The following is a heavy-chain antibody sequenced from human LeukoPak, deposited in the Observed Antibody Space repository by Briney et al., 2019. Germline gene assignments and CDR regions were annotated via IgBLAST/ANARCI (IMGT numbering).Heavy chain of an antibody. CDR2: IYYSGST. CDR1: GGSISSYY. V-gene: IGHV4-59*08. D-gene: IGHD3-22*01. J-gene: IGHJ6*02. CDR3: ARFYYDSSGYYSNYYYYGMDV. Sequence: PSETLSLTCTVSGGSISSYYWSWIRQPPGKGLEWIGYIYYSGSTNYNPSLKSRVTMSVDTSKNQFSLKLSSVTAADTAVYYCARFYYDSSGYYSNYYYYGMDVWGQGTTVTVSS.